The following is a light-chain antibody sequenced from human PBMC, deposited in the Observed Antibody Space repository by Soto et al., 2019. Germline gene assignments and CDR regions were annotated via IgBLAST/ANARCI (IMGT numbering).Light chain of an antibody. CDR1: QSVSSSY. CDR3: QQYGSSPWT. J-gene: IGKJ1*01. CDR2: GAS. Sequence: EIVLTQSPGTLSLSPGERATLSCRASQSVSSSYLAWYQQKPGQAPRLLIYGASSRATGIPDRFSGRGSGTDLPLTISSLEPEDFAVYYCQQYGSSPWTFGQGTKVEIK. V-gene: IGKV3-20*01.